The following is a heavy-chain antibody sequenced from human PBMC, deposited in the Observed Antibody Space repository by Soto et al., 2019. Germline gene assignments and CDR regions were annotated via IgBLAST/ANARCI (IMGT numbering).Heavy chain of an antibody. D-gene: IGHD3-3*01. CDR2: IIPIFGTA. J-gene: IGHJ6*02. CDR3: AGVSPYVFWSGYPRYYNYGRDV. CDR1: GGTFSSYA. Sequence: QVQLVQSGAEVKKPGSSVKVSCKASGGTFSSYAISWVRQAPGQGLEWMGGIIPIFGTANYAQKFQGRVTITADKSTSKAYRERGSLRSEDTAVYYCAGVSPYVFWSGYPRYYNYGRDVGGQGTTVPVPS. V-gene: IGHV1-69*06.